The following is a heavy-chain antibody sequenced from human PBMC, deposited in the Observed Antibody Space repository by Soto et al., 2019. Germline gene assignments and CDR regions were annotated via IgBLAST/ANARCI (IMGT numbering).Heavy chain of an antibody. Sequence: ASVKVSCKVSGYTFTSLSMHWVRQAPGQGLEWMGWISADNGNTNYAQKLQGRVTMTTDTSTNTAYMELSSLRSDDTAVYYCARWFGDGDYWGQGTLVTVSS. D-gene: IGHD3-10*01. CDR3: ARWFGDGDY. CDR2: ISADNGNT. CDR1: GYTFTSLS. V-gene: IGHV1-18*01. J-gene: IGHJ4*02.